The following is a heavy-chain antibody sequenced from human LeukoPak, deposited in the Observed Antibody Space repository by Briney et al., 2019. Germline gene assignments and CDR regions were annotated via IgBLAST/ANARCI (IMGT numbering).Heavy chain of an antibody. Sequence: ASVKVSCKASGYTFTSYYMHWVRQAPGQGLEWMGIINPSGGSTSYAQKFQGRVTMTRNTSISTAYMELSSLRSEDTAVYYCARYCSGGSCYPNYYYYYGMDVWGQGTTVTVSS. J-gene: IGHJ6*02. V-gene: IGHV1-46*01. D-gene: IGHD2-15*01. CDR3: ARYCSGGSCYPNYYYYYGMDV. CDR1: GYTFTSYY. CDR2: INPSGGST.